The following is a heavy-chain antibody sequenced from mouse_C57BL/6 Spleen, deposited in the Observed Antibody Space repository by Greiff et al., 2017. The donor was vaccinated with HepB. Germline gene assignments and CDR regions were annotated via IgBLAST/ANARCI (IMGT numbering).Heavy chain of an antibody. Sequence: QVQLQQSGAELVKPGASVKLSCKASGYTFTSYWMHWVKQRPGRGLEWIGRIHPNSGGTKYNEKFKSKATLTVDKPSSTAYMQLSSLTSEDSAVYYCARASYYGSSLFDYWGQGTTLTVSS. CDR2: IHPNSGGT. V-gene: IGHV1-72*01. CDR3: ARASYYGSSLFDY. CDR1: GYTFTSYW. J-gene: IGHJ2*01. D-gene: IGHD1-1*01.